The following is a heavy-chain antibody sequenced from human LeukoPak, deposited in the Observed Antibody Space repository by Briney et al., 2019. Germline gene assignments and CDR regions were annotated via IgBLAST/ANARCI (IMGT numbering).Heavy chain of an antibody. CDR1: GFTFSSYS. J-gene: IGHJ6*03. D-gene: IGHD5-18*01. CDR2: ISTSSSYI. V-gene: IGHV3-21*01. Sequence: GGSLRLSCAASGFTFSSYSMNWVRQAPGKGLEWVSSISTSSSYIYYADSVKGRFTISRDNAKNSLYLQMNSLRAEDTAVYYCARDQWLQSYHYMDVWGKGTTVTVSS. CDR3: ARDQWLQSYHYMDV.